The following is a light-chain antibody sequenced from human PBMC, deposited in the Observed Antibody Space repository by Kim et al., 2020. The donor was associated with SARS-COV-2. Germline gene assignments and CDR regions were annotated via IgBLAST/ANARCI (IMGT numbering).Light chain of an antibody. J-gene: IGLJ2*01. CDR1: KLGEKY. CDR3: QTWDSITVV. CDR2: QDT. Sequence: SYGLTQPPSVSVSPGQTASITCSGDKLGEKYACWYQQKPGQSPVLVIYQDTKRPSGIPERFSGSNSGNTATLTISGTQAMDEADYYCQTWDSITVVFGGG. V-gene: IGLV3-1*01.